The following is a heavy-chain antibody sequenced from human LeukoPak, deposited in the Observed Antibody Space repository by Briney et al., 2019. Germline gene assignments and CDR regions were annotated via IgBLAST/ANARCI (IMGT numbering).Heavy chain of an antibody. V-gene: IGHV3-23*01. Sequence: SGGSLRLSCAASGFTFSSYAMSWVRQAPGKGLEWVSAISGSGGSTYYADSVKGRFTISRDNSKNTLYLQMNSLRAEDTAVYYCAKLGGWLVPLEDYYFDYWGQGTLVTVSS. D-gene: IGHD6-19*01. CDR2: ISGSGGST. CDR3: AKLGGWLVPLEDYYFDY. CDR1: GFTFSSYA. J-gene: IGHJ4*02.